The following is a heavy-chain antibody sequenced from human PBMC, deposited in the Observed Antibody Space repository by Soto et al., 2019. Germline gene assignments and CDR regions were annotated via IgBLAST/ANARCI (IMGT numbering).Heavy chain of an antibody. J-gene: IGHJ6*02. CDR1: GYTFTSYG. CDR3: ANSGGMGPQLVYGMDV. V-gene: IGHV1-18*01. CDR2: ISAYNDYK. Sequence: QVQLVQSGVEVKKPGASVKVSCKASGYTFTSYGISWVRQAPGQGLEWMGWISAYNDYKNNAQPLQGRVTMTTDTSTSTAYLELRGLRCEDTALYYCANSGGMGPQLVYGMDVWGQGTTVIVSS. D-gene: IGHD6-13*01.